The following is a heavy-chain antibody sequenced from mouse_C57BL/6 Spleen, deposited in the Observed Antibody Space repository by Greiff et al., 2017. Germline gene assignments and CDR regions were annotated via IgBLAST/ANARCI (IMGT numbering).Heavy chain of an antibody. J-gene: IGHJ1*03. D-gene: IGHD1-1*01. CDR3: ARSYGSSYYWYFDV. V-gene: IGHV1-82*01. CDR2: IYPGDGDT. Sequence: VKLMESGPELVKPGASVKISCKASGYAFSSSWMNWVKQRPGKGLEWIGRIYPGDGDTNYNGKFKGKATLTADKSSSTAYMQLSSLTSEDSAVYFCARSYGSSYYWYFDVWGTGTMVTVSS. CDR1: GYAFSSSW.